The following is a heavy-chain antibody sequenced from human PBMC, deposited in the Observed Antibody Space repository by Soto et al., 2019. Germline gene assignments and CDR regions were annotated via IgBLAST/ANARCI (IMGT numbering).Heavy chain of an antibody. J-gene: IGHJ3*02. V-gene: IGHV1-18*01. CDR1: GYTFTSYG. CDR3: AREYYYGSGTDAFDI. CDR2: ISAYNGNT. D-gene: IGHD3-10*01. Sequence: GASVKVSCKASGYTFTSYGISWVRQAPGQGLEWMGRISAYNGNTNYAQKFQGRVTMTTDTSTSTAYMELRSLRSEDTAVYYCAREYYYGSGTDAFDIWGQGTMVTVSS.